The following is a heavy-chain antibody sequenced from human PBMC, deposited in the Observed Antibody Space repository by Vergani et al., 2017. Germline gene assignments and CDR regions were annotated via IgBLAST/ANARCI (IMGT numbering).Heavy chain of an antibody. CDR1: GFSFSSHA. CDR2: ISNDGSKK. V-gene: IGHV3-30*03. CDR3: GGSGSYREINY. Sequence: QVQLAESGGGRVQPGRSLRLSCAASGFSFSSHAIHWVRQAPGKGLEWVAVISNDGSKKYYADSVKGRFTISRDNSKNTLDLQMNSLRTQDTAVYYCGGSGSYREINYWGQGTLVTVSS. J-gene: IGHJ4*02. D-gene: IGHD3-10*01.